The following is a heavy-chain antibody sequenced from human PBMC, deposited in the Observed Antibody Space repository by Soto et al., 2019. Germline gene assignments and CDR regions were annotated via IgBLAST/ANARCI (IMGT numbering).Heavy chain of an antibody. D-gene: IGHD3-10*01. J-gene: IGHJ4*02. CDR1: GGSISISSYY. CDR2: IYYSGST. CDR3: ARHYYYGSGSYHEY. V-gene: IGHV4-39*01. Sequence: PSETLSLTCTVSGGSISISSYYWGWIRQPPGKGLEWIGSIYYSGSTNYNPSLKSRVTISVDTSKNQFSLKLSSVTATDTAVYYCARHYYYGSGSYHEYWGQGTLVTVSS.